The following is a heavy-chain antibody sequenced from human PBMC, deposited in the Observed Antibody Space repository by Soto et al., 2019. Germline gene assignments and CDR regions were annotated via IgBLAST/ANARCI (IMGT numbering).Heavy chain of an antibody. V-gene: IGHV1-46*01. Sequence: ASVKFSCKASGYTFTSYYMHWVRQAPGQGLEWMGIINPSGGSTSYAQKFQGRVTMTRDTSTSTVYMELSSLRSEDTAVYYCAREDYDSSVKRLYYFDYWGQGTLVTVSS. CDR3: AREDYDSSVKRLYYFDY. J-gene: IGHJ4*02. CDR2: INPSGGST. D-gene: IGHD3-22*01. CDR1: GYTFTSYY.